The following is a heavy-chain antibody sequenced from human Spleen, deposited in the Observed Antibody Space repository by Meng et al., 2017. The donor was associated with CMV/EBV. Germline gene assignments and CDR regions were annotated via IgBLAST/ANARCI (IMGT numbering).Heavy chain of an antibody. J-gene: IGHJ4*02. CDR1: GFTVSSNY. CDR3: ARGVGESLGWEMGY. CDR2: IYSGGST. D-gene: IGHD1-26*01. Sequence: EVQLVESGGGLVQPGGSLRLSCAASGFTVSSNYMSWVRQAPGKGLEWVSVIYSGGSTYYADSVKGRFTISRDNAKSTLYLQMNSLRAEDTAVYYCARGVGESLGWEMGYWGQGTLVTVSS. V-gene: IGHV3-66*01.